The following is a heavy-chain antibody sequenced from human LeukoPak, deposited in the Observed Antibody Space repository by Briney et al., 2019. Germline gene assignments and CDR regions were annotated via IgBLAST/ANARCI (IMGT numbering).Heavy chain of an antibody. CDR2: CSGSGCST. J-gene: IGHJ4*02. CDR1: GFTFSSYA. D-gene: IGHD5-24*01. CDR3: AKDLLLRDGYNRAGFDY. V-gene: IGHV3-23*01. Sequence: RGSLRLSCAVSGFTFSSYAMSWVRQAPGKGLEWVSACSGSGCSTYYADSVKGRFTISRDNSKNTLYLQMNSLRAEDTAVYYCAKDLLLRDGYNRAGFDYWGQGTLVTDSS.